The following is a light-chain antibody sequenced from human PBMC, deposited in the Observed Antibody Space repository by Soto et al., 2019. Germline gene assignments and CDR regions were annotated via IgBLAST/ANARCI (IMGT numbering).Light chain of an antibody. CDR2: DAS. V-gene: IGKV3-11*01. J-gene: IGKJ5*01. CDR1: QSIDRY. CDR3: QQRSNLPPT. Sequence: EIDSTPAPATLSLSLGERFNLTGGASQSIDRYLAWYRQIPGQAPRLLIYDASNRATGIPDRFSGGGSGTDFTLTISSLEPEDFAVYYCQQRSNLPPTFGQGTRLEI.